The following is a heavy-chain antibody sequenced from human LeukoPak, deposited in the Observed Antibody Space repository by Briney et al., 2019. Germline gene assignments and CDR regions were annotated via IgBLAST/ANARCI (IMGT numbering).Heavy chain of an antibody. Sequence: ASVKVSCKVSRYTLTELSMHWVRQAPGKGLEWMGGFDPEDDETIYAQKFQGSVTMTEDKSTDTAYMELSSLRSEDTAVYYCATADYYDSSGYPGYWGQGTLVTVSS. J-gene: IGHJ4*02. CDR1: RYTLTELS. D-gene: IGHD3-22*01. V-gene: IGHV1-24*01. CDR2: FDPEDDET. CDR3: ATADYYDSSGYPGY.